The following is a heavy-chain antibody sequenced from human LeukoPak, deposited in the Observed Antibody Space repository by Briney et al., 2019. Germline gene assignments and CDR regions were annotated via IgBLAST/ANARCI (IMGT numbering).Heavy chain of an antibody. J-gene: IGHJ4*02. D-gene: IGHD2-15*01. CDR1: GGFVSRGSYY. V-gene: IGHV4-61*01. CDR3: ARDDGGGWTEFDY. Sequence: SETLSLTCTVSGGFVSRGSYYGNWIRQPPGKGVEWIGYIYDSGSTNYNHSLKSRVTISVDTSKNQFSLKVNSVTAADTAVYYCARDDGGGWTEFDYWGQGALVTVSS. CDR2: IYDSGST.